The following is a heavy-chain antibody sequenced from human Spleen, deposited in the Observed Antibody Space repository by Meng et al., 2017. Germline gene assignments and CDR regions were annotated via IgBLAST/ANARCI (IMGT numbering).Heavy chain of an antibody. CDR3: ARDRNSGWSMAFDI. CDR1: GFTFSSYS. Sequence: ELQLVESGGGLVKPGGSLRLSCAASGFTFSSYSMNWVRQAPGKGLEWVSFISSSSSYIHNADSLKGRITISRDNAKNSLYLQMNSLRAEDTAVYYCARDRNSGWSMAFDIWGQGTMVTVSS. D-gene: IGHD6-19*01. J-gene: IGHJ3*02. CDR2: ISSSSSYI. V-gene: IGHV3-21*01.